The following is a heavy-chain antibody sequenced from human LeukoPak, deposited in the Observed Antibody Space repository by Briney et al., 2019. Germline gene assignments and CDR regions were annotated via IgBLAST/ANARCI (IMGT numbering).Heavy chain of an antibody. Sequence: SETLSLTCTVSGGSISSSSYYWGWIRQPPGKGPEWIGSIYYSGSTYYNPSLKSRVTISVDTSKNQFSLKLSSVTAADTAVYYCARHETTVTPRYYYGMDVWGQGTTVTVSS. CDR2: IYYSGST. D-gene: IGHD4-17*01. CDR3: ARHETTVTPRYYYGMDV. V-gene: IGHV4-39*01. J-gene: IGHJ6*02. CDR1: GGSISSSSYY.